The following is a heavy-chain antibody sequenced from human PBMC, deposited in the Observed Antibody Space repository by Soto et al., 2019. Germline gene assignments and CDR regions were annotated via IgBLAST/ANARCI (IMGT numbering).Heavy chain of an antibody. J-gene: IGHJ4*02. CDR3: AKRYCTPPSWVREIDY. Sequence: LRLSCAYYGFTFTNYAMTWVRQAPGKGLEWVSTLSGSGVDTYYADSIRGRFTISRDTPKNPLYLQMDSLRAEDTAVYYCAKRYCTPPSWVREIDYWAQGTLVPVSS. D-gene: IGHD2-8*01. V-gene: IGHV3-23*01. CDR1: GFTFTNYA. CDR2: LSGSGVDT.